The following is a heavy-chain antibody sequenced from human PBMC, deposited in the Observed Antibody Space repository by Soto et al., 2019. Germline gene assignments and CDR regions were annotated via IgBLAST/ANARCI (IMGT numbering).Heavy chain of an antibody. J-gene: IGHJ6*02. CDR3: ARIRLASSYYGMDV. Sequence: SGPTLVNPTQTLTLTCTFSGFSLSTSGMCVSWIRQPPGKALEWLARIDWDADKYYSTSLKTRLTISKDTSKNQVVLTMTNMDPVDTATYYCARIRLASSYYGMDVWGQGTTVTVSS. V-gene: IGHV2-70*11. D-gene: IGHD6-19*01. CDR1: GFSLSTSGMC. CDR2: IDWDADK.